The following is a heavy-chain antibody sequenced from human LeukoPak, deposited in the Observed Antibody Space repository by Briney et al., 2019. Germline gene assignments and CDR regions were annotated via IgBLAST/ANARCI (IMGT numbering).Heavy chain of an antibody. CDR2: INHSGST. V-gene: IGHV4-34*01. CDR3: ARRRAYYYDSSGRFDY. D-gene: IGHD3-22*01. J-gene: IGHJ4*02. Sequence: SETLSLTGAVYGGSFSGYYWSWIRQPPGKGLEWIGEINHSGSTNYNPSLKSRVTISVDTSKNQFSLKLSSVTAADTAVYYCARRRAYYYDSSGRFDYWGQGTLVTVSS. CDR1: GGSFSGYY.